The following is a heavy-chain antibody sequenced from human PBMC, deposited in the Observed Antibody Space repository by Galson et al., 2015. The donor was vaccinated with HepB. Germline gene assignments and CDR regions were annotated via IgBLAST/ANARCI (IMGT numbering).Heavy chain of an antibody. CDR1: GGSIDSGGYY. D-gene: IGHD3-22*01. J-gene: IGHJ4*02. Sequence: LSLTCTVSGGSIDSGGYYWSWIRQHPGKGLEWIGYISHSGSTFYNPSLKSRLTISVETSKNQFSLKLSSVTAADTAVYYCARKFELRTYYYDSRGYYYGGFDHWGQGTLVTVSS. CDR2: ISHSGST. V-gene: IGHV4-31*03. CDR3: ARKFELRTYYYDSRGYYYGGFDH.